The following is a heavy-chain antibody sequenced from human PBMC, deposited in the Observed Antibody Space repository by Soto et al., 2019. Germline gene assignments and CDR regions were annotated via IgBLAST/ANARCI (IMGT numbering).Heavy chain of an antibody. D-gene: IGHD2-2*01. Sequence: QVKLQKSGPGLVKPSQTLSLTCSVSGDYIHVGGYYWTWIRQRPAKGLEWMGYIYYTGKTYYNPSLESRLTMSVDRSKNQFSLRLTSVTAADTAVYFCGRDLTSNANCIDPWGQGTLVTVSS. CDR1: GDYIHVGGYY. CDR2: IYYTGKT. CDR3: GRDLTSNANCIDP. J-gene: IGHJ5*02. V-gene: IGHV4-30-4*01.